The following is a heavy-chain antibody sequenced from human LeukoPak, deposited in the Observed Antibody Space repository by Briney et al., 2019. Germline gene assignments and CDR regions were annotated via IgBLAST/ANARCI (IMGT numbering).Heavy chain of an antibody. CDR1: GGSFSGYY. D-gene: IGHD3-16*01. Sequence: PSETLSLTCAVYGGSFSGYYWSWIRQPPGKGLEWIGEINHSGSTNYNPSLKSRVTISVDTSKNQFSLKLSSVTAADTAVYYRARGVRDYVFDAFNIWGPGTMVTVSS. CDR2: INHSGST. V-gene: IGHV4-34*01. CDR3: ARGVRDYVFDAFNI. J-gene: IGHJ3*02.